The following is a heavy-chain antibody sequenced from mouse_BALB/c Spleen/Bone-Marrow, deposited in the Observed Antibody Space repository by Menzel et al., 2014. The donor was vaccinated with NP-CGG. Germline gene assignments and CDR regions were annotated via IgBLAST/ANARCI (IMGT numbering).Heavy chain of an antibody. CDR3: ARHREVRPFAY. CDR1: GFTFSSYA. Sequence: EVKLVESGGGLVKPGGSLNLSCAASGFTFSSYAMSWVRQTPEKRLEWVATISSGGSYTYYPDSVKGRFTISRDNAKNTLYLQMSSLRSEDTTMYYCARHREVRPFAYWGQGTLVTVSA. D-gene: IGHD2-14*01. V-gene: IGHV5-9-3*01. J-gene: IGHJ3*01. CDR2: ISSGGSYT.